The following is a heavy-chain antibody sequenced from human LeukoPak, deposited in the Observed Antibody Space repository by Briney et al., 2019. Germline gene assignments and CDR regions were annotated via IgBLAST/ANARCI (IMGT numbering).Heavy chain of an antibody. CDR3: ARDLGYSSGWYGYYYYYYGMDV. CDR2: ISSSSSYI. J-gene: IGHJ6*02. D-gene: IGHD6-19*01. Sequence: NPGGSLRLSCAASGFTFSSYSMNWVRQAPGKGQEWVSSISSSSSYIYYADSVKGRFTISRDNAKNSLYLQMNSLRAEDTAVYYCARDLGYSSGWYGYYYYYYGMDVWGQGTTVTVSS. V-gene: IGHV3-21*01. CDR1: GFTFSSYS.